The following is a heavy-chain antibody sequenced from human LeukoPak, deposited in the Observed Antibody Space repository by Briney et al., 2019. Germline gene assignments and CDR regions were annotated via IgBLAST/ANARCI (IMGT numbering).Heavy chain of an antibody. D-gene: IGHD1-26*01. Sequence: PGGSLRLSCAASGFTVSSYAMSWVRQAPGKGLEWVSAISSSGGSTNYEDSVKGRLTISRDNLKNTLYLQMNSLRAEDTAVYYCAKAGVGATVFDYWGQGTLVTVSS. J-gene: IGHJ4*02. V-gene: IGHV3-23*01. CDR2: ISSSGGST. CDR1: GFTVSSYA. CDR3: AKAGVGATVFDY.